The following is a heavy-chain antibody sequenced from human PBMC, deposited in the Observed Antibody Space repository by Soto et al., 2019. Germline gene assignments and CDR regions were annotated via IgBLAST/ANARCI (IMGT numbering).Heavy chain of an antibody. CDR2: IKFDGSTT. Sequence: EVQLVESWGGLVQPGGSLRLSCAASGFAFSTYWMHWVRQAPGKGLLWVSRIKFDGSTTYYADSVKGRFTISRDDAKNTLFLQMNGLRVDDTAGYYCVRGAKNNYARAVWGQGTTVTVTS. CDR3: VRGAKNNYARAV. V-gene: IGHV3-74*01. CDR1: GFAFSTYW. J-gene: IGHJ6*02.